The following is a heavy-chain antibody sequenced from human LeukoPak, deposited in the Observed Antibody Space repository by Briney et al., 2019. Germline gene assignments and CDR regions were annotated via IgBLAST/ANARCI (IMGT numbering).Heavy chain of an antibody. CDR1: GGSFSGYY. V-gene: IGHV4-34*01. J-gene: IGHJ4*02. CDR2: INHSGST. D-gene: IGHD3-10*01. CDR3: AGVVRGVIND. Sequence: SETLSLTCAVYGGSFSGYYWSWIRQPPGKGLEWIGEINHSGSTNYNPSLKSRVTISVDTSKNQFSLKLSSVTAADTAVYYCAGVVRGVINDWGQGTLVTVSS.